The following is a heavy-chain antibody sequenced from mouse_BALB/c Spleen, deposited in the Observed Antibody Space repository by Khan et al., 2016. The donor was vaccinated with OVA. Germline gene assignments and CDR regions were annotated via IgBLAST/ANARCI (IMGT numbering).Heavy chain of an antibody. CDR1: GYSFTGYF. D-gene: IGHD2-10*02. J-gene: IGHJ2*01. V-gene: IGHV1-20*02. CDR3: AREEYGYSDLCDD. CDR2: INPYNGDT. Sequence: VQLQQSGPELVKPGASVKISCKASGYSFTGYFMNWVMQSHGKSLEWIGRINPYNGDTFYNQKFKGKATLTVDKSSSIAHMELRSLASEDSAVXYCAREEYGYSDLCDDWGLGNNFPVSS.